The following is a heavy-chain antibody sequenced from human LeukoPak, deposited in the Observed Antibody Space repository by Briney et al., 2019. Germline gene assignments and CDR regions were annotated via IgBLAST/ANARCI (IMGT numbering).Heavy chain of an antibody. Sequence: GGSLRLSCAASGFTLSSYWMNWVRQAPGKVLVWVSRIASDGSSTTYADSVKGRFSISRDNAKNTLYLQMNSLRVEDTAVYYCARGRPHGNDYWGQGTLVTVSS. CDR2: IASDGSST. CDR1: GFTLSSYW. V-gene: IGHV3-74*01. J-gene: IGHJ4*02. D-gene: IGHD4-23*01. CDR3: ARGRPHGNDY.